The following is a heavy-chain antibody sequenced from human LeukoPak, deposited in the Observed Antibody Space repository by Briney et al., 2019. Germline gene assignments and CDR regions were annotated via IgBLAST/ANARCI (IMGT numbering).Heavy chain of an antibody. CDR2: ISTTGSSI. CDR3: ARDRSNYYDSRLDY. Sequence: GGSLRLSCAASGFTFSSYEMNWVRQAPGKGLEWVSYISTTGSSIYYADSVKGRFTISRDNAKNSLYLQMNSLRAEDTAVYYCARDRSNYYDSRLDYWGQGTLVTVSS. D-gene: IGHD3-22*01. V-gene: IGHV3-48*03. CDR1: GFTFSSYE. J-gene: IGHJ4*02.